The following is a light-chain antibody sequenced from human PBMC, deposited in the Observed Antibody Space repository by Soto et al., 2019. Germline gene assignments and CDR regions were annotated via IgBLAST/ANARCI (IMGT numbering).Light chain of an antibody. Sequence: DIQVTQSPSSMSASLGDRVTITCRATQDIGVYLAWFQQQPGQVPKLLIYAASALQSGVPSRFSGSGSGTDFTLTISSLQPEDIATYYFHKYNSAPLTFGGGTKVEI. V-gene: IGKV1-27*01. CDR3: HKYNSAPLT. J-gene: IGKJ4*02. CDR1: QDIGVY. CDR2: AAS.